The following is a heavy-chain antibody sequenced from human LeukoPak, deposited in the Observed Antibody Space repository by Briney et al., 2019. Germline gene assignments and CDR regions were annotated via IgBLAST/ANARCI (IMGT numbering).Heavy chain of an antibody. J-gene: IGHJ4*02. CDR2: IYTSGST. D-gene: IGHD3-16*01. Sequence: SETLSLTCTVSGGSISSGSYYWSWIRQPAGKGLEWIGRIYTSGSTNYNPSLKSRVTISVDTSKNQFSLKLSSMTAADTAVYYCARGPYGLPDYWGQGTLVTVSS. V-gene: IGHV4-61*02. CDR1: GGSISSGSYY. CDR3: ARGPYGLPDY.